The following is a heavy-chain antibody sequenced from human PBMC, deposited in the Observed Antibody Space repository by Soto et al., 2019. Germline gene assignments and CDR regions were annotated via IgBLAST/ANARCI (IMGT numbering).Heavy chain of an antibody. D-gene: IGHD5-18*01. CDR3: ARARTAMALEYGMDV. CDR2: IYYSGST. V-gene: IGHV4-30-4*01. CDR1: GGSISSGDYY. J-gene: IGHJ6*02. Sequence: QVQLQESGPGLVKPSQTLSLTCTVSGGSISSGDYYWSWIRQPPGKGLEWIGYIYYSGSTYYNPSLKSRVTISVDTSKNQFSLKLSSVTAADTAVYYCARARTAMALEYGMDVWGQGTTVTVSS.